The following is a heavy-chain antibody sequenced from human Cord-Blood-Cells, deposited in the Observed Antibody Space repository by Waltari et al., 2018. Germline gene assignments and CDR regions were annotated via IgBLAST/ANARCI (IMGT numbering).Heavy chain of an antibody. D-gene: IGHD4-17*01. CDR2: ISYDGSNK. V-gene: IGHV3-30-3*01. CDR3: ARDTDYGGNYYFDY. J-gene: IGHJ4*02. CDR1: GFTFSSYA. Sequence: QVQLVESGGGVVQPGRSLRLSCAASGFTFSSYAMHWVRPAPGKGLEWVAVISYDGSNKYYADSVKGRFTISRDNSKNTLYLQMNSLRAEDTAVYYCARDTDYGGNYYFDYWGQGTLVTVSS.